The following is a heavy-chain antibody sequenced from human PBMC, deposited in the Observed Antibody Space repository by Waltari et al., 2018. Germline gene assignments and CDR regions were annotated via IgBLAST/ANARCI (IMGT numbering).Heavy chain of an antibody. CDR2: ISGSGGST. CDR1: GFTFSSYA. V-gene: IGHV3-23*01. D-gene: IGHD6-13*01. Sequence: EVQLLESGGGLVQPGGSLRLSCAASGFTFSSYAMSWVRQAPGKGLEWVSAISGSGGSTYYADSVKGRFTISRDNSKNTLYLQMNSLRAEDTAVYYCAKDRGDSSSWFYYYYGMDVWGQGTTVTVSS. J-gene: IGHJ6*02. CDR3: AKDRGDSSSWFYYYYGMDV.